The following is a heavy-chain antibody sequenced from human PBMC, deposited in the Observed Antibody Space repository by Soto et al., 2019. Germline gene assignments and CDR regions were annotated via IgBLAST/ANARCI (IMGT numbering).Heavy chain of an antibody. D-gene: IGHD6-13*01. V-gene: IGHV5-51*01. CDR1: GYSFTSYW. Sequence: GESLKISCKGSGYSFTSYWIGWVRQMPGKGLEWMGIIYPGDSDTRYSPSFQGQVTISADKSISTAYLQWSSLKASDTAMYYCASRSIAAAGTTGAFDIWGQGTMVTVSS. CDR2: IYPGDSDT. J-gene: IGHJ3*02. CDR3: ASRSIAAAGTTGAFDI.